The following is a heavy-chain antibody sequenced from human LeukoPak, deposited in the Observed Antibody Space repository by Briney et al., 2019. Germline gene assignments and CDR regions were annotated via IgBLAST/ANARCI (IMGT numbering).Heavy chain of an antibody. CDR1: GFTFSSYA. CDR3: AKDREYYDILTGYYTPLFDY. V-gene: IGHV3-23*01. CDR2: ISGSGGST. Sequence: PGGSLRLSCAASGFTFSSYAMSWVRQAPGKGLEWVSAISGSGGSTYYADSVKGRFTISRDNSKNTLYLQMNSLRAEDTAVYYCAKDREYYDILTGYYTPLFDYRGQGTLVTVSS. J-gene: IGHJ4*02. D-gene: IGHD3-9*01.